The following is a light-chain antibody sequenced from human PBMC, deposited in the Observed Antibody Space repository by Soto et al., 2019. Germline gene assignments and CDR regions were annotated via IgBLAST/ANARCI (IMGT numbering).Light chain of an antibody. J-gene: IGKJ2*01. CDR2: DAS. Sequence: MQRTQSPSTLSACVGYRFTITCRASESIRSWLAWYQHKPGKAPKFLIYDASTLESGVPSMFSGSGSGTEFTLTISSVQPDAFATYYCQPYNSYSPYTFGQGT. CDR3: QPYNSYSPYT. CDR1: ESIRSW. V-gene: IGKV1-5*01.